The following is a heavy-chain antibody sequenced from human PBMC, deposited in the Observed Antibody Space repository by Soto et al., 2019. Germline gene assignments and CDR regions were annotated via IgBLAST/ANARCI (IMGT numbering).Heavy chain of an antibody. CDR1: GGSISSYY. CDR3: ARDFSMGYYYYGMDV. D-gene: IGHD3-10*01. Sequence: SETLSLTCTVSGGSISSYYWSWIRQPPGKGLEWIGYIYYSGSTNYNPSLKSRVTISVDTSKNQFSLKLSSVTAADTAVYYCARDFSMGYYYYGMDVWDQGTTVTVSS. V-gene: IGHV4-59*01. CDR2: IYYSGST. J-gene: IGHJ6*02.